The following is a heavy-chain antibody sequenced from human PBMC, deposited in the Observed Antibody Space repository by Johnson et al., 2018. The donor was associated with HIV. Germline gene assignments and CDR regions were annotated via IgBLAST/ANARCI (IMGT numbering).Heavy chain of an antibody. V-gene: IGHV3-13*01. CDR1: GFTFSTYD. CDR3: ARAKVVRGAEGLAFDI. CDR2: IGTGGDT. D-gene: IGHD3-10*01. Sequence: VQLVESGGGLVQPGGSLRLSCAASGFTFSTYDMHWVRQGIGEGLEWVSAIGTGGDTYYPGSVKGRFTISRENAKNSLFLQMNSLRAGDTAVYYCARAKVVRGAEGLAFDIWGQGTMVTVSS. J-gene: IGHJ3*02.